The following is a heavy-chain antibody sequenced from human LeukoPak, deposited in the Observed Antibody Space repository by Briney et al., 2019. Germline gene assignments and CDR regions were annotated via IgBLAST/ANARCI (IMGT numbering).Heavy chain of an antibody. Sequence: PGGSLRLSCTASRFYFSTYDMNWVRQVPGKGLEWVSYIDSSGSTTYYADSVKGRFTISRDNSKNTLYLQMNSLRAEDTAVYYCKGVVPAAILALDIWGQGTMVTVSS. J-gene: IGHJ3*02. CDR2: IDSSGSTT. D-gene: IGHD2-2*02. CDR3: KGVVPAAILALDI. V-gene: IGHV3-48*01. CDR1: RFYFSTYD.